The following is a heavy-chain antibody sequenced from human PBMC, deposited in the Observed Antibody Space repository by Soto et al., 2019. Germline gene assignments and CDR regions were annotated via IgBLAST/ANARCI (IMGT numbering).Heavy chain of an antibody. CDR2: INHSGST. Sequence: LSLTCAVYGGSFSGYYWSWIRQPPGKGLEWIGEINHSGSTNYNPSLKSRVTISVDTSKNQFSLKLSSVTAADTAVYYCARLDYAGDNWGQGTLVTVSS. CDR3: ARLDYAGDN. CDR1: GGSFSGYY. V-gene: IGHV4-34*01. D-gene: IGHD4-17*01. J-gene: IGHJ4*02.